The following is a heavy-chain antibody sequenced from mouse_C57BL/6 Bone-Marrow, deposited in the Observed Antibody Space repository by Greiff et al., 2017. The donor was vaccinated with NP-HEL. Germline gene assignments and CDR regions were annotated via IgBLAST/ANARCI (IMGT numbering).Heavy chain of an antibody. D-gene: IGHD2-1*01. J-gene: IGHJ4*01. V-gene: IGHV1-69*01. CDR3: ARVTGHAMDY. CDR2: IDPSDSYT. Sequence: VQLQQPGAELVMPGASVKLSCKASGYTFTSYWMHWVKQRPGQGLEWIGEIDPSDSYTNYNQKFKGKSTVTVDKSSSTAYMQLSSLTSEDSAVYYCARVTGHAMDYWGQGTSVTVSS. CDR1: GYTFTSYW.